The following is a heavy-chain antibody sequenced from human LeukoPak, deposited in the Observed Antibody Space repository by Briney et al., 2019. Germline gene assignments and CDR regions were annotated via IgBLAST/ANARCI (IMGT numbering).Heavy chain of an antibody. V-gene: IGHV3-21*01. CDR2: ISSSSSYI. J-gene: IGHJ4*02. CDR1: GFTFSSYR. D-gene: IGHD3-10*01. CDR3: ARLMVRGVDYYFDY. Sequence: GGSLRLSCTASGFTFSSYRMIWLRQAPGKALEWVSSISSSSSYIYYTDSVKGRFTISRDNANNSLYLQMNSLRAEDTAVYYCARLMVRGVDYYFDYWGQGTLVTVSS.